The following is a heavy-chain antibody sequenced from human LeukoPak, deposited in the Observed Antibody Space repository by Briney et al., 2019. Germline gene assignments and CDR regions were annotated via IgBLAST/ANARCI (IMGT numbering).Heavy chain of an antibody. CDR3: ARATGLRYFDWFPFDP. Sequence: SVKVSCKASGYTFTSYAISWVRQAPGQGLEWMGGIIPIFGTANYAQKFQGRVTITADKSTSTAYMELSSLRSEDTAVYYCARATGLRYFDWFPFDPWGQGTLVTVSS. D-gene: IGHD3-9*01. CDR1: GYTFTSYA. V-gene: IGHV1-69*06. J-gene: IGHJ5*02. CDR2: IIPIFGTA.